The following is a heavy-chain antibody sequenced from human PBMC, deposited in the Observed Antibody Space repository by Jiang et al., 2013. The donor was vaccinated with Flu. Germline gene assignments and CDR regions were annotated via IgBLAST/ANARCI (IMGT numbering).Heavy chain of an antibody. V-gene: IGHV3-23*04. J-gene: IGHJ4*02. Sequence: QLVESGGGLIQPGGSLRLSCEASGFTFSNYAVNWVRQAPGKGLEWVSTISGRGENTYYTDSVKGRFSISRDNSKNTLYLQMSSLSADDTAVYYCAKSGQRNSPFFYFDSWGQGTLVTVSS. CDR3: AKSGQRNSPFFYFDS. CDR1: GFTFSNYA. D-gene: IGHD4-23*01. CDR2: ISGRGENT.